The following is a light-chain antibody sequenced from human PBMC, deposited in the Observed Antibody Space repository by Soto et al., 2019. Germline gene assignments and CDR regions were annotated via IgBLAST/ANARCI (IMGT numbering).Light chain of an antibody. CDR3: QQGYSFPYA. Sequence: DIQMTQSPSSVSASVGDRLNITCRASQGITNWLAWYQQKPGKDPKLLIYLASSLQRGVSSRFSGSGSGTDFTLTIRSLQREDFATYFCQQGYSFPYAFGQGTKVEIK. CDR1: QGITNW. V-gene: IGKV1-12*01. J-gene: IGKJ2*01. CDR2: LAS.